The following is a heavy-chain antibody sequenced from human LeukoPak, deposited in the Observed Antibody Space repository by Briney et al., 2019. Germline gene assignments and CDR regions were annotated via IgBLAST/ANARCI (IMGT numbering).Heavy chain of an antibody. V-gene: IGHV4-38-2*02. J-gene: IGHJ3*02. CDR3: AREFHGDAFDI. CDR1: GYSISTGYY. Sequence: SETLSLTCTVSGYSISTGYYWGWIRQSPGKGLEWIGNIDHSGSKYYNSSLKSRVTLSVDTSKTHFSLKLSSVTAADTALYYCAREFHGDAFDIGGQGTMVTVSS. CDR2: IDHSGSK.